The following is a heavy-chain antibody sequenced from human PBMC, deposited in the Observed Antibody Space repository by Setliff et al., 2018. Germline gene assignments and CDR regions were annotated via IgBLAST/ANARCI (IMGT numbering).Heavy chain of an antibody. CDR3: ARGGVAAAGRKGVFEY. D-gene: IGHD6-13*01. J-gene: IGHJ4*02. CDR1: GGTFRTDG. CDR2: IIPVFRTA. Sequence: SVKVSCKASGGTFRTDGFSWVRQAPGQGLEWMGRIIPVFRTANYAQKFRGRVNITADESTSTAYMELSSLRADDTAVYYCARGGVAAAGRKGVFEYWGQGTLVTVSS. V-gene: IGHV1-69*13.